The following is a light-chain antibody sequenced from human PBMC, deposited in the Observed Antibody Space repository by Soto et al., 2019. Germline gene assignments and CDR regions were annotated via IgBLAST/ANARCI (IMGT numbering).Light chain of an antibody. V-gene: IGKV3-11*01. Sequence: EIVLTQSPATLSLSPGERATLSCRASQSVSSYLAWYQQKPGQAPRLLIYDASNRATGIPARFSGSGSGTDFTLTIGSLEPEDFAVYYWQQRSDWPLLAFGGGTKVEI. CDR1: QSVSSY. J-gene: IGKJ4*01. CDR2: DAS. CDR3: QQRSDWPLLA.